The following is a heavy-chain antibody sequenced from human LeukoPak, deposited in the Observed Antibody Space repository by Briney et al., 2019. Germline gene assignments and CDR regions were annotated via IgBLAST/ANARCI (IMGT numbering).Heavy chain of an antibody. V-gene: IGHV3-23*01. CDR3: AKEIAVAGTPYSDY. D-gene: IGHD6-19*01. Sequence: GGSLRLSCAASGFIFSSYAMSWVRQAPGKGLEWVSTISGSGGSTYYADSVKGRFTISRDNSKNTVYLQMNSLRAEDTAVYYCAKEIAVAGTPYSDYWGQGTLVTVSA. J-gene: IGHJ4*02. CDR1: GFIFSSYA. CDR2: ISGSGGST.